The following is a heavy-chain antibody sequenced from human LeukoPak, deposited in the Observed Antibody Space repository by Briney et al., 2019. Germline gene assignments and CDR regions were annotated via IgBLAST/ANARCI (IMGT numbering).Heavy chain of an antibody. J-gene: IGHJ5*02. CDR1: GYTFTGYY. CDR3: ARASFWESPINWFAP. CDR2: INPKNGGS. Sequence: ASVKVSCRASGYTFTGYYMHWVRQAPGQGLEWVGWINPKNGGSNYAQKFQGRVTMTRDRSISTAYMELSRLTSDDTAVYYCARASFWESPINWFAPWGQGTLVTVSS. D-gene: IGHD3-16*01. V-gene: IGHV1-2*02.